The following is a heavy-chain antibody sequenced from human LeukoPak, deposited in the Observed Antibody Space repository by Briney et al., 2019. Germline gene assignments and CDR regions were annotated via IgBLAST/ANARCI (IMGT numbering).Heavy chain of an antibody. CDR3: AKVCTSGWERDAFAI. D-gene: IGHD6-19*01. CDR1: GFTFSSYS. V-gene: IGHV3-23*01. J-gene: IGHJ3*02. CDR2: ISGGGYST. Sequence: PGGSLRLSCAASGFTFSSYSMNWVRQAPGKGLEWVSAISGGGYSTYYADSVKGRFTISRDNSKNTLYLQMTSLRAEDTALYNCAKVCTSGWERDAFAIWGQGTMVTVSS.